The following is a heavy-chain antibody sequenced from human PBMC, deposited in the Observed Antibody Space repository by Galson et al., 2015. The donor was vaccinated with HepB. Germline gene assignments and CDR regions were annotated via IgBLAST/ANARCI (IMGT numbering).Heavy chain of an antibody. D-gene: IGHD3-22*01. V-gene: IGHV3-66*01. J-gene: IGHJ6*02. Sequence: SLRLSCAASGFTVTSNYMSWVRQAPGKGLEWVSVMYSGGNTHYADSVKDRFTISRDNSKNTLYLQMNSLRAEDTAVYYCARDQGYYDSSGYPPYYYYGMDVWGQGTTVTVSS. CDR1: GFTVTSNY. CDR3: ARDQGYYDSSGYPPYYYYGMDV. CDR2: MYSGGNT.